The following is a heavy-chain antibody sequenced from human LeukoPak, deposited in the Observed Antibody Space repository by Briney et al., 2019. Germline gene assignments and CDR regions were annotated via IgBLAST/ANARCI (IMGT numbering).Heavy chain of an antibody. Sequence: PGRSLRLSCAASGFTFDDYAMHWVRQAPGKGLELVSGISWNSGSIGYADSVKGRFTISRDNAKNSLYLQMNSLRAEDTALYYCAKVRAVSSSDAFDIWGQGTMVTVSS. J-gene: IGHJ3*02. CDR2: ISWNSGSI. CDR3: AKVRAVSSSDAFDI. CDR1: GFTFDDYA. D-gene: IGHD2-2*01. V-gene: IGHV3-9*01.